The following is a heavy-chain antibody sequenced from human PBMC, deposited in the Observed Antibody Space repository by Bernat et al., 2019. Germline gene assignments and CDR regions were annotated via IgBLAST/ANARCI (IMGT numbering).Heavy chain of an antibody. CDR3: ARAYYYDSSGVDY. D-gene: IGHD3-22*01. CDR2: ISYDGSNK. CDR1: GFTFSSYA. J-gene: IGHJ4*02. V-gene: IGHV3-30-3*01. Sequence: VQLVESGGGLVKPGGSLRLSCAASGFTFSSYAMHWVRQAPGKGLEWVAVISYDGSNKYYADSVKGRFTISRDNSKNTLYLQMNSLRAEDTAVYYCARAYYYDSSGVDYWGQGTLVTVSS.